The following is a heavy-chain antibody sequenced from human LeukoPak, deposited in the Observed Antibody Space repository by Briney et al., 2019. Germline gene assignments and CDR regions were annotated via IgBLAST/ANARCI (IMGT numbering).Heavy chain of an antibody. V-gene: IGHV3-48*01. CDR3: ARVRYPRVYYHMDV. CDR2: ISSSSSTI. J-gene: IGHJ6*03. Sequence: GGSLRLSCAASGFTVGISFMSWVRQAPGKGLEWVSYISSSSSTIYYADSVKGRFTISRDNAKNSLYLQMNSLRAEDTAVYYCARVRYPRVYYHMDVWGKGTTVTVSS. CDR1: GFTVGISF. D-gene: IGHD1-1*01.